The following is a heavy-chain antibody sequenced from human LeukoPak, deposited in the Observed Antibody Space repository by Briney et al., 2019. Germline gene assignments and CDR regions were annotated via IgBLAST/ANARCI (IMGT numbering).Heavy chain of an antibody. D-gene: IGHD6-13*01. V-gene: IGHV3-23*01. CDR2: ISGSGGST. J-gene: IGHJ4*02. CDR3: ATVSGYGNNWFNYFDY. CDR1: GFTFSSYA. Sequence: GGSLRLSCAASGFTFSSYAMSWVRQAPGKGLEWVSIISGSGGSTYYADSVKGRFTISKDNSKNTLYLQMNSLRAEDTAVYYCATVSGYGNNWFNYFDYWGQGSLVTVSS.